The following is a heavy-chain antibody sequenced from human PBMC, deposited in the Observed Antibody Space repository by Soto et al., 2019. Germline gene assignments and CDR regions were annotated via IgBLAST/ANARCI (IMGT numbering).Heavy chain of an antibody. CDR3: ARLFLAYCGGDCYFPIDY. V-gene: IGHV1-18*01. CDR2: ISAYNGNT. CDR1: GYTFTSYG. J-gene: IGHJ4*02. D-gene: IGHD2-21*02. Sequence: ASVKVSCKASGYTFTSYGISWVRQAPGQGLEWMGWISAYNGNTNYAQKLQGRVTMTTDTSTSTAYMELRSLRSDDTAVYYCARLFLAYCGGDCYFPIDYRGQGTLVTVSS.